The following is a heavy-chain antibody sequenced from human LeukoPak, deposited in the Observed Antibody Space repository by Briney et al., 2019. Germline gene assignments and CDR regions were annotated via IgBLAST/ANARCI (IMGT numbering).Heavy chain of an antibody. CDR1: GYTLTELS. Sequence: ASVKVSCKVSGYTLTELSMHWVRQAPGKGLEWMGGFDPEDGETIYAQKFQGRVTMTEDTSTDTAYMELCSLRSEDTAVYYCATINGDCSSTSCYTNFDYWGQGTLVTVSS. CDR2: FDPEDGET. CDR3: ATINGDCSSTSCYTNFDY. D-gene: IGHD2-2*02. J-gene: IGHJ4*02. V-gene: IGHV1-24*01.